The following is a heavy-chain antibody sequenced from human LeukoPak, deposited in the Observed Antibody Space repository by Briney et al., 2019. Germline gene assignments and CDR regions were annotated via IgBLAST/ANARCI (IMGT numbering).Heavy chain of an antibody. CDR2: INPNSGGT. CDR1: GYTFTGYD. Sequence: ASVKVSCKASGYTFTGYDMHWVRQAPGQGLEWMGRINPNSGGTNYAQKFQGRVTMTRDTSISTVYMELSRLRSDDTAVYYCARERKRLQHAFDLWGQGTMVTVSS. D-gene: IGHD4-11*01. V-gene: IGHV1-2*06. J-gene: IGHJ3*01. CDR3: ARERKRLQHAFDL.